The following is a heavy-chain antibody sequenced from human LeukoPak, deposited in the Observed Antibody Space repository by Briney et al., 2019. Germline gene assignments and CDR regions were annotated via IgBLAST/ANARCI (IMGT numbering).Heavy chain of an antibody. D-gene: IGHD3-9*01. V-gene: IGHV3-11*01. Sequence: GGSLRLSCAASGFTFSDYYMSWIRQVPGKGLEWVSYISSSGSTIYYADSVKGRFTISRDNAKSSLYLQMNSLRAEDTAVYYCARGGDYDILTGRDYYFDYWGQGTLVTVSS. CDR2: ISSSGSTI. CDR1: GFTFSDYY. CDR3: ARGGDYDILTGRDYYFDY. J-gene: IGHJ4*02.